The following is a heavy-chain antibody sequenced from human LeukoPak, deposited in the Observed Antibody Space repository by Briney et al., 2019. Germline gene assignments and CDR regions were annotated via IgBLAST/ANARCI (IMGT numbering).Heavy chain of an antibody. CDR3: ASYYDSSGLYYFDY. CDR2: IYHSGTT. D-gene: IGHD3-22*01. V-gene: IGHV4-59*01. CDR1: GGSISDYY. Sequence: SETLSLTCTVSGGSISDYYWSWIRQSPGKGLEWIGYIYHSGTTNYNPSLKSRVTISVDTSKNQFSLKLSSVTAADTAVYYCASYYDSSGLYYFDYWGQGTLVTVSS. J-gene: IGHJ4*02.